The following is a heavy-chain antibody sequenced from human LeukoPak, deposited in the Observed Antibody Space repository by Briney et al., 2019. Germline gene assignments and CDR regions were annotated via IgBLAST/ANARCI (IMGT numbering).Heavy chain of an antibody. D-gene: IGHD3-22*01. Sequence: GGSLRLSCAASGFTFSSYAMSWVRQAPGKGLEWVSAISGSGGSTYYADSVKGRFTISRDNSKNTLYLQMNSLRAEDTAVYYCAKEYYYDSSGYPTLFDYWGQGTLVTVSS. J-gene: IGHJ4*02. CDR2: ISGSGGST. CDR1: GFTFSSYA. CDR3: AKEYYYDSSGYPTLFDY. V-gene: IGHV3-23*01.